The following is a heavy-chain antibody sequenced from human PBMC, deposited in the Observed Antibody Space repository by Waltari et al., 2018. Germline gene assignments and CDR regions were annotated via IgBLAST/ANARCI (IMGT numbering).Heavy chain of an antibody. CDR2: IIPILGIA. V-gene: IGHV1-69*08. CDR3: AREGSRIPYSSSSEGADY. D-gene: IGHD6-6*01. J-gene: IGHJ4*02. Sequence: QVQLVQSGAEVKKPGSSVKVSCKASGGTFSSYTISWVRQAPGQGLEWMGRIIPILGIANYAQKFQGRVTITADKSTSTAYMELSSLRSEDTAVYYCAREGSRIPYSSSSEGADYWGQGTLVTVSS. CDR1: GGTFSSYT.